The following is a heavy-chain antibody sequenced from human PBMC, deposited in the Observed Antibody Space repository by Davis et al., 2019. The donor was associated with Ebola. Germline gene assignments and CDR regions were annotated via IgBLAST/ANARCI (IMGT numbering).Heavy chain of an antibody. J-gene: IGHJ4*02. CDR1: GFTFSSYA. D-gene: IGHD3-16*01. CDR3: ARDRGRFYYFDY. Sequence: GESLKISCAAPGFTFSSYAMSWVRQAPGKGLEWVSAISGSGGSTYYADSVKGRFTISRDNSKNTLYLQMNSLRAEDTAVYYCARDRGRFYYFDYWGQGTLVTVSS. V-gene: IGHV3-23*01. CDR2: ISGSGGST.